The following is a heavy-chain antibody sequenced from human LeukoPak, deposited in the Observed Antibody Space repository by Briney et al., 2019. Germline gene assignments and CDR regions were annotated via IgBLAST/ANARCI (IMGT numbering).Heavy chain of an antibody. V-gene: IGHV3-33*01. CDR2: IWYDGGKA. CDR1: GFTFSTYG. D-gene: IGHD4-17*01. Sequence: PGGSLRLSCAASGFTFSTYGMHWVRQAPGKGLEWVAVIWYDGGKAFYIDSVRGRFTISRDNSKNILDLQMSSLRVEDTAVYYCTTRRQLTTVSPDDAFDIWGQGTMVTVSS. J-gene: IGHJ3*02. CDR3: TTRRQLTTVSPDDAFDI.